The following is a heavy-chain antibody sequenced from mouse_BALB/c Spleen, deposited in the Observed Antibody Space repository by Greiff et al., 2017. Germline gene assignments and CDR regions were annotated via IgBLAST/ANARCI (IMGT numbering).Heavy chain of an antibody. CDR2: ISYSGST. CDR1: GYSITSDYA. V-gene: IGHV3-2*02. J-gene: IGHJ3*01. Sequence: EVQGVESGPGLVKPSQSLSLTCTVTGYSITSDYAWNWIRQFPGNKLEWMGYISYSGSTSYNPSLKSRISITRDTSKNQFFLQLNSVTTEDTATYYCARDGGLPAWFAYWGQGTLVTVSA. CDR3: ARDGGLPAWFAY. D-gene: IGHD2-4*01.